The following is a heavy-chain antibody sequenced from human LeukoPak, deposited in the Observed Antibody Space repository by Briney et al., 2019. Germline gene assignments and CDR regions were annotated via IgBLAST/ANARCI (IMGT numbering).Heavy chain of an antibody. J-gene: IGHJ4*02. D-gene: IGHD6-6*01. CDR3: ARDGVAARDFDY. Sequence: GESLKISCAASGFTFSSYPMHWVRQAPGKGLEWLALISYDGGSQRYADSVKGRFTISRDNSKNTLYLQMNSLRADDTAVYYCARDGVAARDFDYWGQGTLVTVSS. CDR1: GFTFSSYP. V-gene: IGHV3-30*04. CDR2: ISYDGGSQ.